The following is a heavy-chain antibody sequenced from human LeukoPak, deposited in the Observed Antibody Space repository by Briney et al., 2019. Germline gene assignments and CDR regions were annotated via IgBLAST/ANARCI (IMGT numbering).Heavy chain of an antibody. CDR2: INSDGSST. CDR3: ARSAAAGFSYYSYYLDV. CDR1: GFTFDDYA. D-gene: IGHD6-13*01. V-gene: IGHV3-74*01. J-gene: IGHJ6*03. Sequence: GGSLRLSCAASGFTFDDYAMHWVRQAPGKGLVWVSRINSDGSSTTYADSVKGRFTISRDNAKNTLYLQMNSLRAEDTAVYYCARSAAAGFSYYSYYLDVWGKGTTVTIFS.